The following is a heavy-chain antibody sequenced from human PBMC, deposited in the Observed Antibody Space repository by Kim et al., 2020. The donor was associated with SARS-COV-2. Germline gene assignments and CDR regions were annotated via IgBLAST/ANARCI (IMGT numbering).Heavy chain of an antibody. CDR1: GYTFTSYD. CDR3: ARGGSVGWLVPYYYYGMDV. Sequence: ASVKVSCKASGYTFTSYDINWVRQATGQGLEWMGWMNPNSGNTGYAQKFQGRVTMTRNTSISTAYMELSSLRSEDTAVYYCARGGSVGWLVPYYYYGMDVWGQGTTVTVSS. V-gene: IGHV1-8*01. J-gene: IGHJ6*02. D-gene: IGHD6-19*01. CDR2: MNPNSGNT.